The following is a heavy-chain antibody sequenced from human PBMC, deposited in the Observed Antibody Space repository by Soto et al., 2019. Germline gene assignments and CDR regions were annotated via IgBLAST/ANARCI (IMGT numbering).Heavy chain of an antibody. CDR3: ARDLDSSSWSGWFDP. J-gene: IGHJ5*02. D-gene: IGHD6-13*01. CDR2: ISSSSSYI. CDR1: GFTFSSYS. Sequence: PGGSLRLSCAASGFTFSSYSMNWVRQAPGKGLEWVSSISSSSSYIYYADSVKGRFTISRDNAKNSLYLQMNSLRAEDTAVYYCARDLDSSSWSGWFDPWGQGTLVTVSS. V-gene: IGHV3-21*01.